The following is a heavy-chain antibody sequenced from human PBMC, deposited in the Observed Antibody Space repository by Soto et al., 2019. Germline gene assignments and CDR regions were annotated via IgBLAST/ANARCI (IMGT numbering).Heavy chain of an antibody. J-gene: IGHJ6*02. V-gene: IGHV1-8*01. CDR3: ASHMAGYYYYGMDV. Sequence: ASVKVSCKASGYTFTSYDINWVRQATGQGLEWMGWMNPNSGNTGYAQKFQGRVTMTRNTSISTAYMELSSLRSEDTAVYYCASHMAGYYYYGMDVWGQGTTVTVSS. CDR1: GYTFTSYD. CDR2: MNPNSGNT.